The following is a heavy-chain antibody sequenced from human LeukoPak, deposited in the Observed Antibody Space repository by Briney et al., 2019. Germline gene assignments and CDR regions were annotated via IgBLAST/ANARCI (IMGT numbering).Heavy chain of an antibody. CDR1: GYTFTGYY. CDR2: INPNSGGT. J-gene: IGHJ4*02. Sequence: ASVKVSCKASGYTFTGYYMHWVRQAPGQGLEWMGWINPNSGGTNSAQKFQGRVTMTRDTSISTAYMELSSLRSDDTAVYYCASPAAAGIHPFFDYWGQGTLVTVSS. CDR3: ASPAAAGIHPFFDY. V-gene: IGHV1-2*02. D-gene: IGHD6-25*01.